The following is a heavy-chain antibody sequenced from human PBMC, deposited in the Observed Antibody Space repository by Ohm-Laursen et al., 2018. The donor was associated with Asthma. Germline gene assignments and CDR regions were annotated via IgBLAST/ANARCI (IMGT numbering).Heavy chain of an antibody. CDR1: GYSFSLYS. CDR2: ISTASTFI. Sequence: GSLRLSCTASGYSFSLYSIHWTRQAPGKGLQWVASISTASTFIYYADSVRGRFTTSRDNAKNLVYLQMDSLRVDDTALYYCARIGPEWELPGREYSLHHWGEGTLVTVSS. J-gene: IGHJ1*01. V-gene: IGHV3-21*01. D-gene: IGHD1-26*01. CDR3: ARIGPEWELPGREYSLHH.